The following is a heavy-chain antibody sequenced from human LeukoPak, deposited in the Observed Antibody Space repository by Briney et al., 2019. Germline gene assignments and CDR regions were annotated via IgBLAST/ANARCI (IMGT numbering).Heavy chain of an antibody. D-gene: IGHD2-15*01. J-gene: IGHJ3*02. CDR1: GFTFSSYA. CDR2: ISGSGGST. V-gene: IGHV3-23*01. Sequence: GGSLRLSCAASGFTFSSYAMSWVRQAPGKGLEWVSAISGSGGSTYYADSVKGRFTISRDNSKNSLYLQMNSLRAEDTAVYYCARDCGGGSCYGPYDAFDIWGQGTMVTVSS. CDR3: ARDCGGGSCYGPYDAFDI.